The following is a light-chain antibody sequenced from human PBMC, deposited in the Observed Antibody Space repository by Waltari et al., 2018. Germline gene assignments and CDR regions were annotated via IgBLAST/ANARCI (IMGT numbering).Light chain of an antibody. Sequence: QSALTQPASVSGSPGQSITISCTGTSSDIGDYNYVSCFQHHPGKAPKLMIFGVSEGPSGGSKRLSGSKSGNTASLPISVLQAEDEADYYCSSYRRGSARVIFGGGSKLTVL. CDR3: SSYRRGSARVI. J-gene: IGLJ2*01. CDR1: SSDIGDYNY. V-gene: IGLV2-14*03. CDR2: GVS.